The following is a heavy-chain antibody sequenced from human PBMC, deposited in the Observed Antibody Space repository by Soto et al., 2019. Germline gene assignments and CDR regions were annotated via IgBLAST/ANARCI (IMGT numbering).Heavy chain of an antibody. D-gene: IGHD3-10*01. CDR3: ASLNPSPLYGSGEGFAFDI. CDR1: GFTFSSYG. Sequence: QVQLVESGGGVVQPGRSLRLSCAASGFTFSSYGMHWVRQAPGKGLEWVAVIWYDGSNKYFADSVKGRFTISRDNSKNTLYLQMNSLRAEDTAVYYCASLNPSPLYGSGEGFAFDIWGQGTMVTVSS. V-gene: IGHV3-33*01. J-gene: IGHJ3*02. CDR2: IWYDGSNK.